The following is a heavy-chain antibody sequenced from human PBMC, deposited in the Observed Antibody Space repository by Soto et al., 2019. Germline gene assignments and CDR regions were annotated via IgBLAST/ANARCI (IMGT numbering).Heavy chain of an antibody. D-gene: IGHD4-17*01. V-gene: IGHV3-33*01. J-gene: IGHJ1*01. CDR2: IWYDGSDR. CDR1: GFNFAMYG. Sequence: QVQLVESGGGVVQPGRSLRLSCAASGFNFAMYGMNWVRQAPGKGLEWVAVIWYDGSDRYHADSVKGRFSISRDHYKNALCLQWNSLRVEDTDVYYCVGGATDYGEY. CDR3: VGGATDYGEY.